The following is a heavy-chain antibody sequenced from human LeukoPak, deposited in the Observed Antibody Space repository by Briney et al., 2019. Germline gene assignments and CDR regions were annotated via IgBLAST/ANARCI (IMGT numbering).Heavy chain of an antibody. CDR1: GFTVSSNY. J-gene: IGHJ4*02. Sequence: GGSLRLSCAASGFTVSSNYMSWVRQAPGKGLEWVSSISSGGGYIYYADSMKGRFTISRDNAKNSLYLQMNSLRAEDTAVYYCARGLPVAAFDYWGQGTLVTVSS. CDR2: ISSGGGYI. V-gene: IGHV3-21*01. CDR3: ARGLPVAAFDY. D-gene: IGHD6-19*01.